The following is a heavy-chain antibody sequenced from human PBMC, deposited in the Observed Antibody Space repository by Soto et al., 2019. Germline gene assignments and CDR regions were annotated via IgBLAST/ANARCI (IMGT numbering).Heavy chain of an antibody. J-gene: IGHJ5*02. CDR3: ARFYGSGSYSGWFDP. CDR1: GGSISSYY. D-gene: IGHD3-10*01. V-gene: IGHV4-59*01. Sequence: SETLSLTCTVSGGSISSYYWSWIRQPPGKGLEWIGYIYYNGSTNYNPSLKRQVTITVDTYKNQFSLKLSSVTAADTAVYYCARFYGSGSYSGWFDPWGQGTLVTVS. CDR2: IYYNGST.